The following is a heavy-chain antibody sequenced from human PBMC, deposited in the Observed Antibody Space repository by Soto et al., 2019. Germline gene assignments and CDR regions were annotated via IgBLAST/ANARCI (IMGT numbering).Heavy chain of an antibody. D-gene: IGHD4-17*01. CDR2: IDGSTDTT. CDR1: GFTFGTYA. CDR3: AKVRTAVTTFYYYAMDV. J-gene: IGHJ6*02. V-gene: IGHV3-23*01. Sequence: EVQLLESGGGLVQPGGSLRLSCAASGFTFGTYAVVWVRQAPGKGLEWVSAIDGSTDTTHYADSVKGRFTISRDRSASKVSLQMDSLRVEDTAVYYCAKVRTAVTTFYYYAMDVWGQGTTVTVSS.